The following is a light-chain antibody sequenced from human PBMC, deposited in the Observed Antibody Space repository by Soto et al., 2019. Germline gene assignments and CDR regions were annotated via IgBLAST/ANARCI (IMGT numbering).Light chain of an antibody. V-gene: IGLV2-14*01. CDR1: STDVGGYNY. CDR3: GSYTSTDTPFV. Sequence: QSVLAQPSSVSGSPGQSIIISCTGTSTDVGGYNYVSWCQHHPGKGPKLIIYEVSNRPSGVSDRFSGSKSGNKASLIISNLEAEDESDYYCGSYTSTDTPFVFGTGTKVTVL. J-gene: IGLJ1*01. CDR2: EVS.